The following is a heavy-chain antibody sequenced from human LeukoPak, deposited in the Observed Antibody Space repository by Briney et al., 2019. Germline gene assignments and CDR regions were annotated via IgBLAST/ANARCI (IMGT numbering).Heavy chain of an antibody. Sequence: GRSLRLSCAASGFTFSSYAMHWVRQAPGKGLEWVAVISYDGSNKYYADSVKGRFTISRDNSKNTLYLQMNSLRAEDTAVYYCAIVTPLGYWGQGTLVTVSS. CDR3: AIVTPLGY. V-gene: IGHV3-30-3*01. D-gene: IGHD1-14*01. CDR1: GFTFSSYA. J-gene: IGHJ4*02. CDR2: ISYDGSNK.